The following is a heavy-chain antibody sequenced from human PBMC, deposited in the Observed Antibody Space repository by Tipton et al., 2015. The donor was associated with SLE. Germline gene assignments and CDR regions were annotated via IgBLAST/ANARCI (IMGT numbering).Heavy chain of an antibody. D-gene: IGHD2-15*01. CDR3: ARHSAPAGYSHHDH. CDR2: MHYRGSS. V-gene: IGHV4-39*01. CDR1: GGSISTTHYF. Sequence: TLSLTCTVSGGSISTTHYFWGWIRQPPGKRLEWIGNMHYRGSSDYNPSLESRVTISVDTSKNQVSLTMRSVTAADTAVYFCARHSAPAGYSHHDHWGQGTLVTVSS. J-gene: IGHJ4*02.